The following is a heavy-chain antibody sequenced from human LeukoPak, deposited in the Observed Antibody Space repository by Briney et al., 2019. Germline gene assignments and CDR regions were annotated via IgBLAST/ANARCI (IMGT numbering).Heavy chain of an antibody. V-gene: IGHV4-4*02. J-gene: IGHJ3*02. CDR2: IYHSGGV. CDR1: GGSVSSNNW. Sequence: KPSETLSLTCAVSGGSVSSNNWWTWVRQPPGKGLEWIGEIYHSGGVNYNPSLKSRLTISLDKSQNEFSLKLNSVTAADTAVYYCARGNRRRITMVRGVIGDAFDIWGQGTMVTVSS. CDR3: ARGNRRRITMVRGVIGDAFDI. D-gene: IGHD3-10*01.